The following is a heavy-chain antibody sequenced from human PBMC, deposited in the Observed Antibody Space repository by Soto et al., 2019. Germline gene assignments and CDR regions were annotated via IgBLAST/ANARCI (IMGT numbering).Heavy chain of an antibody. V-gene: IGHV4-59*08. CDR3: ARHVRVVVVPAATYYYYYMDV. J-gene: IGHJ6*03. Sequence: PSETLSLTCTVSGGSISSYYWSWIRQPPGKGLEWIGYIYYSGSTNYNPSLKSRVTISVDTSKNQFSLKLSSVTAADTAVYYCARHVRVVVVPAATYYYYYMDVWGKGTTVTVSS. CDR2: IYYSGST. D-gene: IGHD2-2*01. CDR1: GGSISSYY.